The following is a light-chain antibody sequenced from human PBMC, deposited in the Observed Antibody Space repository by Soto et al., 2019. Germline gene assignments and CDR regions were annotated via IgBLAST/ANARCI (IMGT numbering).Light chain of an antibody. CDR1: QSVSSIY. V-gene: IGKV3-20*01. J-gene: IGKJ4*01. CDR3: QQYGSSALT. Sequence: EIVLTQSPGTLSLSPGERATLSCRASQSVSSIYLAWYQQKPGQAPRLLIYGASSRATGIPDRFSGSGSGTDFTLTISRLEPEVFAVYYCQQYGSSALTFGGGTKVEIK. CDR2: GAS.